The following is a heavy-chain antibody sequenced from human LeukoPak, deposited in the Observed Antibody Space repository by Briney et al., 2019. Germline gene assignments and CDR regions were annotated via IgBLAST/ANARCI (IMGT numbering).Heavy chain of an antibody. CDR3: ANPPELSDI. J-gene: IGHJ3*02. D-gene: IGHD3-10*01. V-gene: IGHV3-64*01. CDR1: GISFSSYA. CDR2: ISSNGNNT. Sequence: PGGSLRLSCAASGISFSSYAMHWVRQAPGKGLECVSGISSNGNNTYYANSVKGRFTISRDNSKNTLYLQMGSLRAEDTAVYYCANPPELSDIWGQGTMVTVSS.